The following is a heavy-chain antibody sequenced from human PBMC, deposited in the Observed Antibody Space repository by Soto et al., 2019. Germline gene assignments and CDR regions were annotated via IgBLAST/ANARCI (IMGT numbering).Heavy chain of an antibody. V-gene: IGHV4-59*01. Sequence: SETLSLTCTVSGGSISSYYWSWIRQPPGKGLEWIGYIYYSGSTNYNPSLKSRVTISVDTSKNQFSLKLSSVTAADTAVYYCARAPGDVWGQGTTVTVSS. J-gene: IGHJ6*02. CDR1: GGSISSYY. CDR3: ARAPGDV. CDR2: IYYSGST.